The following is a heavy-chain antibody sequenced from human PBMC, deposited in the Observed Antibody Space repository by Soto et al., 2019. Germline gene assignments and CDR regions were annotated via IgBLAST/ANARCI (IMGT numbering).Heavy chain of an antibody. V-gene: IGHV3-74*01. Sequence: EVQLVESGGGSVQPGGSLRLSCAASGFTFSSHWVHWVRQVPGKGLVWLSRINPDGTRTNYADSVKGRFAISRDNAENTVYLHMNSLRVEDSAAYYWARGGLGTLRLDYWGQGTLVSVSS. CDR2: INPDGTRT. J-gene: IGHJ4*02. D-gene: IGHD3-16*01. CDR1: GFTFSSHW. CDR3: ARGGLGTLRLDY.